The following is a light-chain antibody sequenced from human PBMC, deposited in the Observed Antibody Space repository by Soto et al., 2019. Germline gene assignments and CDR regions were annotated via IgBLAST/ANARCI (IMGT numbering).Light chain of an antibody. CDR2: WAS. CDR1: QSLLYSSNNKNY. J-gene: IGKJ2*01. V-gene: IGKV4-1*01. CDR3: QQNFTTREYT. Sequence: DIVMTQSPDSLAVSLGERATINCKSSQSLLYSSNNKNYLAWYQQKPRQPPKLLIYWASTRESGVPDRFSGSGSGTDFTLSISSLQAEDVAAYYCQQNFTTREYTFGQGTKLELK.